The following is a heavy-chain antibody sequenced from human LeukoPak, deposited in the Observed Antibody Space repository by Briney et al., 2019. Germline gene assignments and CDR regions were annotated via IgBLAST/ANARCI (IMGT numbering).Heavy chain of an antibody. J-gene: IGHJ4*02. CDR1: GFTFSSYW. CDR3: ARGGAAAGYYFDY. D-gene: IGHD6-13*01. V-gene: IGHV3-74*01. CDR2: INSDGSST. Sequence: PGGSLRLSCAASGFTFSSYWMHWVRQAPGKGLVWVSRINSDGSSTSYADSVKGRFTISRDNAKNSLYLQMNSLRAEDTAVYYCARGGAAAGYYFDYWGQGTLVTVSS.